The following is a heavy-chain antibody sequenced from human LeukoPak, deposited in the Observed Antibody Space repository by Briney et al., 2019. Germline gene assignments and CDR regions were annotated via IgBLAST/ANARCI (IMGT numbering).Heavy chain of an antibody. J-gene: IGHJ4*02. CDR1: GFTFNTYA. V-gene: IGHV3-23*01. CDR2: ITGSGSHT. CDR3: AKGPNGYNPYYFDY. D-gene: IGHD5-18*01. Sequence: PGGSLRLSCVASGFTFNTYAMTWVRQAPGKGLEWVSVITGSGSHTYYTDSVKGRFTIPRDNSKNTLYLQMNSLRDEDTAIYYCAKGPNGYNPYYFDYWGQGTLVTVSS.